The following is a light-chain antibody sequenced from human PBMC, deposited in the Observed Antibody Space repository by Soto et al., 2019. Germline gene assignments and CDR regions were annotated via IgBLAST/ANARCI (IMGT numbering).Light chain of an antibody. V-gene: IGKV3-20*01. CDR3: QHYSSSPPEFT. Sequence: EIVLTQSPATLSLSPGERATLSCRASQSVSSNYLAWYQQRPGQAPRLLIFGASYRATGIPDRFSGSGSGTDFTLTISRLEPDDFAVYYCQHYSSSPPEFTFGPGTKVDSK. CDR2: GAS. CDR1: QSVSSNY. J-gene: IGKJ3*01.